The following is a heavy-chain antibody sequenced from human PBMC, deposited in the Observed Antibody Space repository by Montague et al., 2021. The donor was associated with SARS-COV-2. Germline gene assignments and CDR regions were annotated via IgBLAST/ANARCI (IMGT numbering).Heavy chain of an antibody. CDR2: TCYRSEWYF. D-gene: IGHD1-26*01. J-gene: IGHJ3*02. Sequence: CAISGDSVSSNNAAWNWIRQSPSRGLEWLGRTCYRSEWYFDYVISLRGRITINPDTSKNQFSLRLDSVTLDDTAVYYCARYSYSGTYFGLNDAFDIWGQGTLVTVSS. CDR3: ARYSYSGTYFGLNDAFDI. V-gene: IGHV6-1*01. CDR1: GDSVSSNNAA.